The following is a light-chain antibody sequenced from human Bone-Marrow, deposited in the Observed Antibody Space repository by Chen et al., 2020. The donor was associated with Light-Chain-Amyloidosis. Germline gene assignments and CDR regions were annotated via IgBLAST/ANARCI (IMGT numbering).Light chain of an antibody. CDR3: HQRSDWLT. CDR2: DAS. J-gene: IGKJ4*01. V-gene: IGKV3-11*01. Sequence: ETVLTQSPATLSLYTEERATLSCRASQSVNTNLAWYPQQLGQPPRLLIYDASNRATGIPARFSGGGSGTDFTLPISSREPEDFAVYYCHQRSDWLTFGGGTRVEVK. CDR1: QSVNTN.